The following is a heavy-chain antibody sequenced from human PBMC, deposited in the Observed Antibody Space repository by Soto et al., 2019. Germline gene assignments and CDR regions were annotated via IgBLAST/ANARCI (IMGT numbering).Heavy chain of an antibody. CDR3: ARGYYYGSGSYYFDY. CDR1: GGSVGSGSYY. V-gene: IGHV4-61*01. CDR2: IYYSGST. Sequence: PSETLSLTCTVSGGSVGSGSYYWSWIRQPPGKGLEWIGYIYYSGSTNYNPSLKSRVTISVDTSKNQFSLKLSSVTAADTAVYYCARGYYYGSGSYYFDYWGQGTLVTVSS. D-gene: IGHD3-10*01. J-gene: IGHJ4*02.